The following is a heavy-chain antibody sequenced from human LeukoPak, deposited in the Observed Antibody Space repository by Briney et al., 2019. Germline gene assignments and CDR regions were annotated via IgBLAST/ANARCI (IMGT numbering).Heavy chain of an antibody. Sequence: GGPLRLSCAASGFTFSSYWMSWVRQAPGKGLEWVANIKQDGSEKYYVDSVKGRFTISRDNAKNSLYLQMNSLRAEDTAVYYCARDWLFYDILTGYYMDNDYWGQGTLVTVSS. J-gene: IGHJ4*02. CDR3: ARDWLFYDILTGYYMDNDY. V-gene: IGHV3-7*01. D-gene: IGHD3-9*01. CDR1: GFTFSSYW. CDR2: IKQDGSEK.